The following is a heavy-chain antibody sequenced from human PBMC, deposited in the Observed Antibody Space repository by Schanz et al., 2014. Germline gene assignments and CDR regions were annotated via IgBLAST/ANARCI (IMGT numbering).Heavy chain of an antibody. D-gene: IGHD1-1*01. Sequence: EVQLLESGGGLVQPGGSLRLSCAASGFTFSSYSMNWVRQAPGKGLEWVSVIGVDGTTTYYADSVKGRFTISRDNAKNSLYLEMNSLRAEDTALYYCARDRRNADLDYWGQGTLVTVSS. CDR1: GFTFSSYS. CDR2: IGVDGTTT. J-gene: IGHJ4*02. V-gene: IGHV3-48*01. CDR3: ARDRRNADLDY.